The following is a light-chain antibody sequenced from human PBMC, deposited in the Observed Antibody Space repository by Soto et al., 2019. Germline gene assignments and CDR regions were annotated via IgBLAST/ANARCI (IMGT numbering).Light chain of an antibody. CDR1: SSDVGGYNY. J-gene: IGLJ1*01. CDR2: DVS. V-gene: IGLV2-11*01. Sequence: QSVLTQPRSVSGSPGQSVTISCTGTSSDVGGYNYVSWYQQHPGKAPKLMIYDVSKRPSGVPDRFSGSKSGNTASLTISGLQAEDEADYYCSSYTSTLEVFGTGTKVTVL. CDR3: SSYTSTLEV.